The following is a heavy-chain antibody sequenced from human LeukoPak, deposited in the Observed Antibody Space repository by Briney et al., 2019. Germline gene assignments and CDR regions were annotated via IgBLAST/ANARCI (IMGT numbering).Heavy chain of an antibody. J-gene: IGHJ4*02. CDR3: ARDWGYSYGYTFDY. Sequence: SETLSLTCTVSGDSISSRTYYWGWIRQPPGQGLERIGSIYYSGSTYYNPSLKSRVTTSVDTSKKQLSLKLSSVTAADTAVYYCARDWGYSYGYTFDYWGQGTLVTVSS. V-gene: IGHV4-39*07. CDR1: GDSISSRTYY. D-gene: IGHD5-18*01. CDR2: IYYSGST.